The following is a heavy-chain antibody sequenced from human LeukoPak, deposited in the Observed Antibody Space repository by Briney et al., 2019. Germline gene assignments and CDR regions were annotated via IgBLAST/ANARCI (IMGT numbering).Heavy chain of an antibody. CDR1: GFTFDDYT. J-gene: IGHJ4*02. D-gene: IGHD5-18*01. CDR2: IGWDGDST. CDR3: AKDFRYTYGTFDY. V-gene: IGHV3-43*01. Sequence: GGSLRLSCAASGFTFDDYTMHWVRQAPGKGLEWVSLIGWDGDSTYYADSVKGRFTISRDNSKNTLYLQMNSLRAEDTAVYYCAKDFRYTYGTFDYWGQGTLVTVSS.